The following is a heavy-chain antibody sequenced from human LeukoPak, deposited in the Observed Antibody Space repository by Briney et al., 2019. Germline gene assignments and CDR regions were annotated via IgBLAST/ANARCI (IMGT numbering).Heavy chain of an antibody. CDR1: GYSFTSYW. Sequence: GESLKISCKGSGYSFTSYWIGWVRQMPGKGLEWMGIIYPGDSDTRYSPSFQGQVTISADKSISTAYLQWSSLKASDTAMYYCASTSKADYYDSSGYLDAFDIWGQGTMVTVSS. V-gene: IGHV5-51*01. J-gene: IGHJ3*02. CDR3: ASTSKADYYDSSGYLDAFDI. CDR2: IYPGDSDT. D-gene: IGHD3-22*01.